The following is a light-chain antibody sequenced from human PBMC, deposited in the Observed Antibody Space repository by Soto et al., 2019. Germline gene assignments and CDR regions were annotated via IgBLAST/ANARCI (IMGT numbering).Light chain of an antibody. CDR1: QSVSSY. CDR2: DAS. J-gene: IGKJ4*01. Sequence: PGERATLSCRASQSVSSYLAWYQQKPGQAPRLLIYDASNRATGIPARFSGSGSGTDFTLTISSLEPEDFAVYYCQQRSNWPSTFGGGTKVEI. V-gene: IGKV3-11*01. CDR3: QQRSNWPST.